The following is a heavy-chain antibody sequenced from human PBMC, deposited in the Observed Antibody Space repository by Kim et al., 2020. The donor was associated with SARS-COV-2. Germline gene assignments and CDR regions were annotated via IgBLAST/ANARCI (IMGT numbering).Heavy chain of an antibody. CDR2: IIPIFGTA. V-gene: IGHV1-69*13. CDR3: ATPAGTTGAYYYYGMDV. D-gene: IGHD1-1*01. CDR1: GGTFSSYA. Sequence: SVKVSCKASGGTFSSYAISWVRQAPGQGLEWMGGIIPIFGTANYAQKFQGRVTITADESTSTAYMELSSLRSEDTAVYYCATPAGTTGAYYYYGMDVWGQGTTVTVSS. J-gene: IGHJ6*02.